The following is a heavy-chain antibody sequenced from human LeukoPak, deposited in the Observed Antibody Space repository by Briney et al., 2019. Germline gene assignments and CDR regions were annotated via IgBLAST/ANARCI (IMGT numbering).Heavy chain of an antibody. V-gene: IGHV1-2*02. J-gene: IGHJ4*02. CDR3: AKDSIKGIRFLGY. CDR2: INPNSGDT. CDR1: GYTFTGYY. D-gene: IGHD3-3*01. Sequence: GASVKVSCKASGYTFTGYYIHWVRQAPGQGPEWMGWINPNSGDTNYAQKFQGRVTMTRDTSISTAYMELSRRRSDDTAVYYCAKDSIKGIRFLGYWGQGTLVTVSS.